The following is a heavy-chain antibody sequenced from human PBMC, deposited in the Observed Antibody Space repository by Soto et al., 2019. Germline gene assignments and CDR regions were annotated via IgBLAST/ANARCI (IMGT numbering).Heavy chain of an antibody. CDR1: GFTFSSYG. J-gene: IGHJ4*02. CDR3: ARVQHRLLWFGELYY. Sequence: AGGSLRLSCAASGFTFSSYGMHWVRQAPGKGLEWVAVIWYDRSNKHYADSVKGRFTISRDNSKNTLYLQMNSLRAEDTAVYYCARVQHRLLWFGELYYWGQGTLVTVSS. V-gene: IGHV3-33*01. CDR2: IWYDRSNK. D-gene: IGHD3-10*01.